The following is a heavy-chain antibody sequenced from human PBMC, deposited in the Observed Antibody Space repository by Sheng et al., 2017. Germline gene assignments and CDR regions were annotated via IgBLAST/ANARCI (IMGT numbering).Heavy chain of an antibody. Sequence: QVQVVESGGGLVKPGESLRVSCAASGFIFSDYYMSWIRQAPGKGLEWLSYISPGGDNIYYGDSVKGRFTVSRDNAKKSLSLHMTSLRADDTAVYYCARVGITRFRPHLDYSYYFGMDVWDQGP. D-gene: IGHD1-20*01. J-gene: IGHJ6*02. V-gene: IGHV3-11*01. CDR2: ISPGGDNI. CDR1: GFIFSDYY. CDR3: ARVGITRFRPHLDYSYYFGMDV.